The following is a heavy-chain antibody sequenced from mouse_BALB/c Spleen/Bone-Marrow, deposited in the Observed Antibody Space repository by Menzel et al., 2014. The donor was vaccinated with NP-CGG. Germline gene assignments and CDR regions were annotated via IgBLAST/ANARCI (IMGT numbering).Heavy chain of an antibody. D-gene: IGHD4-1*01. Sequence: QVEVKESGPELGKPGASVKNSCKSSGYAFSISWVKWVKQRAGQGLEWIGRIYPGDGDTNYNGKFKGKATLTADKSSSTAYMQLSSLTSLDSAVYFCARTGPFGYWGQGTLVTVSA. CDR2: IYPGDGDT. J-gene: IGHJ3*01. CDR3: ARTGPFGY. CDR1: GYAFSISW. V-gene: IGHV1-82*01.